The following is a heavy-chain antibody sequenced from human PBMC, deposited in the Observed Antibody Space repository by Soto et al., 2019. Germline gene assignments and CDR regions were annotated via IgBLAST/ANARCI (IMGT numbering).Heavy chain of an antibody. CDR1: GFTFSDCY. CDR3: ARDVRPSAEYDYVWGSYRYPSYGMDV. J-gene: IGHJ6*02. V-gene: IGHV3-11*04. CDR2: ITSCGGTI. D-gene: IGHD3-16*02. Sequence: PGGSLRLSCAASGFTFSDCYMSWIRQAPGKGLEWISYITSCGGTIYYADSVKGRFTISRDNAKNSLYLQMNSLRAEDTAVYYCARDVRPSAEYDYVWGSYRYPSYGMDVWGQGTTVTVSS.